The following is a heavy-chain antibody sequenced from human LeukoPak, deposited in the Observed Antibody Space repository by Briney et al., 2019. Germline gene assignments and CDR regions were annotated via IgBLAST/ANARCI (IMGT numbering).Heavy chain of an antibody. D-gene: IGHD3-10*01. CDR1: GFTFSNYA. Sequence: PGGSLRLSCAASGFTFSNYAMTWVRQAPGKGLEWVSTISDSGGTTYYTDSVKDRFTISRDNSKNTLCLQMNGLRAEDTAVYYCAKDYFASGSYFDYWGQGTLVTVSS. J-gene: IGHJ4*02. V-gene: IGHV3-23*01. CDR2: ISDSGGTT. CDR3: AKDYFASGSYFDY.